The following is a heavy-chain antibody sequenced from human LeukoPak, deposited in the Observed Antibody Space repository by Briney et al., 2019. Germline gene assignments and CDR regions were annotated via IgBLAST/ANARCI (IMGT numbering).Heavy chain of an antibody. Sequence: PSETLSLTCAVYGGSFSGHYWSWVRQAPGKGLEWVANINQDGSEKYYVDSVKGRFTISRDNAKNSLYLQMDSLRAEDTAVYYCAGLYGMDVWGQGTTVTVSS. V-gene: IGHV3-7*01. CDR1: GGSFSGHY. CDR2: INQDGSEK. CDR3: AGLYGMDV. J-gene: IGHJ6*02.